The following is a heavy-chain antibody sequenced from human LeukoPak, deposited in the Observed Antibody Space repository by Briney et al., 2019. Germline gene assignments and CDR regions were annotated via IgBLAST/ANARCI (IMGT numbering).Heavy chain of an antibody. CDR2: IYSSGST. V-gene: IGHV4-59*10. Sequence: SETLSLTCAVSGGSISEHYWRWIRHPAGKGLEWIGRIYSSGSTNYNPSLKSRVTMSVDTSKNQFSLKLRSVTAADTAVYYCARQDILTGFDAFDIWGQGTTVTVSS. J-gene: IGHJ3*02. D-gene: IGHD3-9*01. CDR3: ARQDILTGFDAFDI. CDR1: GGSISEHY.